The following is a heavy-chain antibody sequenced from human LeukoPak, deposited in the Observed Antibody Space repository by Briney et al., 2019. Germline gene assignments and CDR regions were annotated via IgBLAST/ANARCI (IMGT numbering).Heavy chain of an antibody. J-gene: IGHJ4*02. D-gene: IGHD3-10*01. CDR1: GFTLSSYG. V-gene: IGHV3-30*02. Sequence: GGSLRLSCAASGFTLSSYGMHWVRQAPGKGLEWVAFIRYDGSNKYYADSVKGRFTISRDNSKNTLYLQMNSLRAEDTAVYYCAKDRIIYGSGSYTSYDYWGQGTLVTVSS. CDR2: IRYDGSNK. CDR3: AKDRIIYGSGSYTSYDY.